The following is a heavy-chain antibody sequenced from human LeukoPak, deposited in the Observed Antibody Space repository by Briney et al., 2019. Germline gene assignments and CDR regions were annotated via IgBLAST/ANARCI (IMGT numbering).Heavy chain of an antibody. CDR1: GFSFRNYD. V-gene: IGHV3-13*01. Sequence: HTGGSLRLSCAASGFSFRNYDMHWVRQPTGKGLEWVSAIGTVGDTFYPASVKGRFTISRDNAKNFLYLQMNSLRAGDTAVYYCTRSTYCNSTSCYPGAFDIWGQGTMVTVSA. CDR2: IGTVGDT. D-gene: IGHD2-2*01. CDR3: TRSTYCNSTSCYPGAFDI. J-gene: IGHJ3*02.